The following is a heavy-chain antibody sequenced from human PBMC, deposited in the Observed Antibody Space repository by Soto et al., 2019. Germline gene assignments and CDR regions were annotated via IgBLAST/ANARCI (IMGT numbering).Heavy chain of an antibody. Sequence: VASVKVSCKASGYTFTSYYMHWVRQAPGQGLEWMGIINPSGGSTSYAQKFQGRVTMTRDTSTSTAYMELSSLRSEDTAVYYCARGYPPRSGWYGGFLGPFDYWGQGTLVTVSS. D-gene: IGHD6-19*01. CDR3: ARGYPPRSGWYGGFLGPFDY. CDR2: INPSGGST. V-gene: IGHV1-46*01. CDR1: GYTFTSYY. J-gene: IGHJ4*02.